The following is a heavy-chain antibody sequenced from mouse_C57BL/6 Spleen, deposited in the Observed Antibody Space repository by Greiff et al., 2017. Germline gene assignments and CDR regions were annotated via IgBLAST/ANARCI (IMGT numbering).Heavy chain of an antibody. CDR2: IHPNSGST. V-gene: IGHV1-64*01. CDR3: ASYGSYYGSSLWYFEG. D-gene: IGHD1-1*01. Sequence: QVQLQQSGAELVKPGASVKLSCKASGYTFTSYWMHWVKQRPGQGLEWIGMIHPNSGSTNYNEKFKSKATLTVDKSSSTAYMQLSSLTSEDSAVYYCASYGSYYGSSLWYFEGWGTGTTVTVAS. CDR1: GYTFTSYW. J-gene: IGHJ1*03.